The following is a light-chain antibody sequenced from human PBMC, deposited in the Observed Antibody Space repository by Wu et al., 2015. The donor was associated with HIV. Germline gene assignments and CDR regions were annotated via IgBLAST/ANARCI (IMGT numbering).Light chain of an antibody. CDR3: QQYGSSPYT. Sequence: EIVLTQSPGTLSLSPGERATLSCRASQFVSSSYLAWYQQKPGQAPRLLIYGASSRATGFPDRFSGSGSGTDFTLTISRLEPEDFAVYYCQQYGSSPYTFGQGTKLEIK. J-gene: IGKJ2*01. CDR2: GAS. CDR1: QFVSSSY. V-gene: IGKV3-20*01.